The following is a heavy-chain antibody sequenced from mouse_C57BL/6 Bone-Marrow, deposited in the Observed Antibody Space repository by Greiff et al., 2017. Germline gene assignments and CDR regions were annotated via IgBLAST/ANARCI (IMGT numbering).Heavy chain of an antibody. V-gene: IGHV1-55*01. J-gene: IGHJ4*01. Sequence: QVQLQQPGAELVKPGASVKMSCKASGYTFTSYWMTWVKQRPGQGLEWIGDIDPGSGSTNYNEKFKGKATLTVDTSSSTAYMQLSSLTSEDSAVYYCARCANWSFMDYWGQGTTVTVSS. CDR2: IDPGSGST. CDR3: ARCANWSFMDY. CDR1: GYTFTSYW. D-gene: IGHD4-1*01.